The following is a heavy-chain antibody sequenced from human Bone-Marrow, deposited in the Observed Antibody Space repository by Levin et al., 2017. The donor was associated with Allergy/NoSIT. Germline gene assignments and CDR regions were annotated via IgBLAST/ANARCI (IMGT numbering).Heavy chain of an antibody. V-gene: IGHV4-39*01. Sequence: SETLSLTCSVSGGSISSNGYYWGWIRQPPGKGLEWIGNIYYSGSTYYNPSLKSRVTMSVDTSNNNFSLKLTPVTAADTAVYYCARRDISRAFDIWGQGTMVTVSS. CDR2: IYYSGST. J-gene: IGHJ3*02. CDR1: GGSISSNGYY. D-gene: IGHD2-15*01. CDR3: ARRDISRAFDI.